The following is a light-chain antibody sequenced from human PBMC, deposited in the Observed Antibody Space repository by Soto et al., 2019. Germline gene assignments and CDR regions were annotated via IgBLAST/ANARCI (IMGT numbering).Light chain of an antibody. Sequence: QSALTQPASVSGSPGQSITISCTGTSSDVGSYNLVSWYQQYPGTAPKLMIYEDSKRPSGVSNRFSGSKSGKTASLTISGLQTEDEADYYCCSYAGSSTYVFGTGTKLTVL. CDR2: EDS. CDR1: SSDVGSYNL. CDR3: CSYAGSSTYV. J-gene: IGLJ1*01. V-gene: IGLV2-23*01.